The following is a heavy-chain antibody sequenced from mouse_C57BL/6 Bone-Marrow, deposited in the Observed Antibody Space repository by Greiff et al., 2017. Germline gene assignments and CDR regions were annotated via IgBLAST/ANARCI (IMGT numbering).Heavy chain of an antibody. D-gene: IGHD1-1*01. CDR3: VRAFYYYGSSQYYYAMDY. CDR2: IRSKSNNYAT. J-gene: IGHJ4*01. CDR1: GFSFNTYA. V-gene: IGHV10-1*01. Sequence: EVQVVESGGGLVQPKGSLKLSCAASGFSFNTYAMNWVRQAPGKGLEWVARIRSKSNNYATYYADSVKDRFTISRDDSESMLYLQMNNLKTEDTAMYYCVRAFYYYGSSQYYYAMDYWGQGTSVTVSS.